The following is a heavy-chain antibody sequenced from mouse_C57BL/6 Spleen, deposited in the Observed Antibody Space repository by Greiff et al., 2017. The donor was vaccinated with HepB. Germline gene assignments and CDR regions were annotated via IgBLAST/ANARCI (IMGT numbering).Heavy chain of an antibody. J-gene: IGHJ1*03. CDR2: INPSSGYT. CDR1: GYTFTSYT. CDR3: ARSIRTDGHWYFDV. V-gene: IGHV1-4*01. Sequence: VKVVESGAELARPGASVKMSCKASGYTFTSYTMHWVKLRPGQGLEWIGYINPSSGYTKYNQKFKDKATLTADKSSSTAYMQLSSLTSEDSAVYYCARSIRTDGHWYFDVWGTGTTVTVSS. D-gene: IGHD2-3*01.